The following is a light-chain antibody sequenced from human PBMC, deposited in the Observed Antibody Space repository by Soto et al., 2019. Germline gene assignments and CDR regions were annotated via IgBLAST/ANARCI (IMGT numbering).Light chain of an antibody. CDR1: SGDVGGYNY. V-gene: IGLV2-8*01. J-gene: IGLJ1*01. Sequence: QSALTQPPSASGSPGQSVTISCTGTSGDVGGYNYVSWYQQHPGKAPKLMIYEVSERPSGVPDRFSGSKSSNTASLTVSGLQAEDEADYYCSSYAGSNNFVFXTGTKVTVL. CDR3: SSYAGSNNFV. CDR2: EVS.